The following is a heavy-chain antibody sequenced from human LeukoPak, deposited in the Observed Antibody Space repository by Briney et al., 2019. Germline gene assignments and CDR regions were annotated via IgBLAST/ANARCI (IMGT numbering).Heavy chain of an antibody. J-gene: IGHJ5*02. V-gene: IGHV1-69*13. CDR3: ARVPFDQLLILNRNWFVP. CDR2: IIPIFGTA. CDR1: GGTFSSYA. D-gene: IGHD2-2*01. Sequence: ASVKVSCKASGGTFSSYASSSVRQAPGQGLDWMAGIIPIFGTANYAQKFQGRVTITADESTSTAYMELSSLTSEGTAVYDCARVPFDQLLILNRNWFVPWGQESLLTVSS.